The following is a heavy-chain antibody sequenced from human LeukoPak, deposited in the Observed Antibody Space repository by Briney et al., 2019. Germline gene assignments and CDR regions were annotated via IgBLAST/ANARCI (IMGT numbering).Heavy chain of an antibody. Sequence: PSETLSLTCAIYGGSFTDYYWSWIRQFPGEGLEWIGEISHSGNTNCNPSLESRVTISMDTSNYQFSLELSSVTAADTAVYYCARGSRRPLDYWGQGSLVTVSS. CDR3: ARGSRRPLDY. V-gene: IGHV4-34*01. CDR1: GGSFTDYY. CDR2: ISHSGNT. D-gene: IGHD1-1*01. J-gene: IGHJ4*02.